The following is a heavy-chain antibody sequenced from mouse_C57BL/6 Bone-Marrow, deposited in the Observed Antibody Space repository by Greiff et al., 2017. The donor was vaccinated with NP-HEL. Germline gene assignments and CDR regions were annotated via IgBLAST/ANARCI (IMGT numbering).Heavy chain of an antibody. J-gene: IGHJ3*01. V-gene: IGHV1-81*01. CDR3: ASFYGSSEI. Sequence: VQLQQSGAELARPGASVKLSCKASGYTFTSYGISWVKQRTGQGLEWIGEIYPRSGNTYYNEKFKGKATLTADTSSSTAYMELRSLTSEDSAVYFCASFYGSSEIWGQGTRVTVSA. D-gene: IGHD1-1*01. CDR2: IYPRSGNT. CDR1: GYTFTSYG.